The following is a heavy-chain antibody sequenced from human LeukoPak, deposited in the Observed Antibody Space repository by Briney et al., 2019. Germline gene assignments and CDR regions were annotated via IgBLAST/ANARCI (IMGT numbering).Heavy chain of an antibody. Sequence: GGSLRLSCAASGFTFSSYGMCWVRQAPGKGLEWVSAISGSGGSTYYADSVKGRFTISRDNSKNTLYLQVNSLRDEDTAVYYCARGAAVVGWRCLDVWGQGTTVTVSS. CDR1: GFTFSSYG. CDR3: ARGAAVVGWRCLDV. V-gene: IGHV3-23*01. J-gene: IGHJ6*02. CDR2: ISGSGGST. D-gene: IGHD6-13*01.